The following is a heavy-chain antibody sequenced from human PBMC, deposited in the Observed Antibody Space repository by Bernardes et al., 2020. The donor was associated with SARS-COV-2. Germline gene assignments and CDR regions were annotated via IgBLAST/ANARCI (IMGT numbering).Heavy chain of an antibody. CDR2: IKQDGSEK. J-gene: IGHJ6*02. CDR3: ARDQGLAAGGYYYYGMDV. CDR1: GFTFSSYW. D-gene: IGHD3-10*01. Sequence: GGSLRLSCAASGFTFSSYWMSWVRQAPGKGLEWVANIKQDGSEKYYVDSVKGRFTISRDNAKNSLYLQMNSLRAEDTAVYYCARDQGLAAGGYYYYGMDVWGQGTTVTVSS. V-gene: IGHV3-7*03.